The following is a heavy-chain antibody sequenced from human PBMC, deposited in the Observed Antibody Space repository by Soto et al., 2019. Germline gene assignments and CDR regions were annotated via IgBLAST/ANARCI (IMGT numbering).Heavy chain of an antibody. V-gene: IGHV3-30*18. J-gene: IGHJ4*02. CDR2: ISYDGSNK. D-gene: IGHD4-17*01. Sequence: GGSLRLSCAASGFTFSSYGMHWVRQAPGKGLEWVAVISYDGSNKYYADSVKGRFTISRDNSKNTLHLQMNSLRAEDTAVYYCAKERLYGDYAPIFDYWGQGTLVTVSS. CDR3: AKERLYGDYAPIFDY. CDR1: GFTFSSYG.